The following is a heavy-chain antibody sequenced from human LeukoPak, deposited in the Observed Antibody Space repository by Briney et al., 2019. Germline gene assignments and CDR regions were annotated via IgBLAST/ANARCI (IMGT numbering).Heavy chain of an antibody. D-gene: IGHD1-26*01. V-gene: IGHV4-59*01. CDR2: IYDSGST. Sequence: SETLSLTCTVSGGSISSYYWSWIRQPPGRGLEWIGYIYDSGSTSYNPSLKSRITISVDTSKNQFSLKLNSVTAADTAVYYCARYSGSPSWYFDYWGQGTLVPVSS. J-gene: IGHJ4*02. CDR3: ARYSGSPSWYFDY. CDR1: GGSISSYY.